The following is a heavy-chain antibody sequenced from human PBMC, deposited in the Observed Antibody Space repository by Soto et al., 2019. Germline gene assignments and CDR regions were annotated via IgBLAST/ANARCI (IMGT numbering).Heavy chain of an antibody. CDR2: TSWNRERL. CDR1: GFIFADYS. CDR3: EKCPVGLVSGGTPPLRH. J-gene: IGHJ1*01. D-gene: IGHD6-19*01. V-gene: IGHV3-9*01. Sequence: SLRPPCLSPGFIFADYSMYGVRRAPGKDLEWVSSTSWNRERLVYAHSVKGRFAISRDNAKNSLHLQMNGFRVEDTALHYREKCPVGLVSGGTPPLRHLGRGT.